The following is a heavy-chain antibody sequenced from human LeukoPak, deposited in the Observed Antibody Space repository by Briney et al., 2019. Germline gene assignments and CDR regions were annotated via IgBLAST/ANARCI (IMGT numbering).Heavy chain of an antibody. D-gene: IGHD2-2*02. V-gene: IGHV3-11*01. CDR1: GFTFSDYY. CDR2: ISSSGSTI. CDR3: ARAENYCSSTSCYRWGYYFDY. Sequence: PGGSLRLSCAASGFTFSDYYMSWIRQAPGKGLEWVSYISSSGSTIYYADSVKGRFTISRDNAKNSLYLQMNSLRAEDTAVYYCARAENYCSSTSCYRWGYYFDYWGQGTLVTVSS. J-gene: IGHJ4*02.